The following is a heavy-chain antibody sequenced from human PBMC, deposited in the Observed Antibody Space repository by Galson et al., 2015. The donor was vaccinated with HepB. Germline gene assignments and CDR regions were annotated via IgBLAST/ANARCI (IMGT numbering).Heavy chain of an antibody. Sequence: LRHSCAASGFIFSSFGMHWVRQAPGKGLEWVGVILYDGSNKYYADFVKGRFTISRDNSKNTVYLRMNSLRVEDTAVYYCAREGPDASSCMDYWGQGTLVTVSS. CDR2: ILYDGSNK. CDR3: AREGPDASSCMDY. V-gene: IGHV3-33*01. D-gene: IGHD6-13*01. J-gene: IGHJ4*02. CDR1: GFIFSSFG.